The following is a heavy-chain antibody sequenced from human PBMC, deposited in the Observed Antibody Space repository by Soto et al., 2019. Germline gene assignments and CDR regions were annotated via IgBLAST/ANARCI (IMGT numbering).Heavy chain of an antibody. CDR2: ISTYTGNT. D-gene: IGHD3-10*01. CDR3: ARGYYYGSGRPTPGGMDV. Sequence: QVHLVQSGAEVKKPGASVKVSCKASGYTFTNYDINWVRQAPGQGLEWMGWISTYTGNTNYAQKLQGRVTMTTDTSPSTAYRELRSLRPDDTAVYYCARGYYYGSGRPTPGGMDVWGQGTTVTVSS. V-gene: IGHV1-18*01. J-gene: IGHJ6*02. CDR1: GYTFTNYD.